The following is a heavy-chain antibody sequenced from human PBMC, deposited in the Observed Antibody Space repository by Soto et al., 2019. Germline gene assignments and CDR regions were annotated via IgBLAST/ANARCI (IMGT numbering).Heavy chain of an antibody. CDR1: GGSISNFY. V-gene: IGHV4-59*01. J-gene: IGHJ4*02. D-gene: IGHD2-8*01. CDR2: ISYSGNT. CDR3: AGARMVLSRSYFDT. Sequence: SETLSLTCTVSGGSISNFYWSWIRQPPGKGLEWIGYISYSGNTNYNPSLKSRVSISVDTSKNQLSLNLTSVTAADTAVYYCAGARMVLSRSYFDTWGQGTPVTVSS.